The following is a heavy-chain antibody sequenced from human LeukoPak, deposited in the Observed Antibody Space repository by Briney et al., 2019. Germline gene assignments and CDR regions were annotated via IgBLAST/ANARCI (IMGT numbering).Heavy chain of an antibody. CDR1: GYTFTNYD. CDR2: MNPNSGNS. J-gene: IGHJ4*02. CDR3: AREGLDY. Sequence: ASVKVSCKASGYTFTNYDINWVRQATGQGLEWMGYMNPNSGNSAYAQKFQGRVTITTDASISTVSMELSGLRSEDTALYYCAREGLDYWGQGTLVTVSS. V-gene: IGHV1-8*01.